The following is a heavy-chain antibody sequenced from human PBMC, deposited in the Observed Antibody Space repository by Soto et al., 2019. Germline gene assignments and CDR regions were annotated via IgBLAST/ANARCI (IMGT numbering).Heavy chain of an antibody. J-gene: IGHJ6*02. CDR3: ARDRAAATSYVMDV. D-gene: IGHD6-13*01. V-gene: IGHV3-21*01. Sequence: EVQLVESGGGLVKPGGSLRLSCAASGFTFTSYTMNWVRQEPGKGLELVSFISSSSTYIYYADSGKGRFTISRDNAKNSLYMQMNSLRAEDTAVYYCARDRAAATSYVMDVCFQGTTVSVSS. CDR1: GFTFTSYT. CDR2: ISSSSTYI.